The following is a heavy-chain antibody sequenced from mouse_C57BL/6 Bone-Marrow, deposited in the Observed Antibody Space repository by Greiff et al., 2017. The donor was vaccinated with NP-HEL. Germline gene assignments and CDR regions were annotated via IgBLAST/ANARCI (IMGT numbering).Heavy chain of an antibody. CDR1: GFTFSDYG. D-gene: IGHD1-1*01. CDR2: ISSGSSTI. CDR3: ARDGY. J-gene: IGHJ2*01. V-gene: IGHV5-17*01. Sequence: VQLQQSGGGLVKPGGSLKLSCAASGFTFSDYGMHWVRQAPEKGLEWVAYISSGSSTIYYADTVKGRFTLSRDNAKNTLFLQITILSSEYTAMYYCARDGYWGQGTTLTVSS.